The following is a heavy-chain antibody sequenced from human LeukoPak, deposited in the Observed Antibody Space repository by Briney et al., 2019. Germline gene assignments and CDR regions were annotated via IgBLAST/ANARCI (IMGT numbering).Heavy chain of an antibody. CDR2: IDPSDSYT. Sequence: GEALKISCRGSGYSFTSYWISWARQMPGKGLEWRGRIDPSDSYTNYSPSFQGHVTISADKSISTAYLQWSSLKASDTAMYYCARHPLVRGWYGMDVWGKGTTVTVSS. D-gene: IGHD3-10*01. V-gene: IGHV5-10-1*01. J-gene: IGHJ6*04. CDR3: ARHPLVRGWYGMDV. CDR1: GYSFTSYW.